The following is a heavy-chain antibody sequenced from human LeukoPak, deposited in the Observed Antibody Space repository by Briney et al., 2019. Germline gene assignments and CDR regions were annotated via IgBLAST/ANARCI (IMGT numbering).Heavy chain of an antibody. J-gene: IGHJ4*02. Sequence: PETLSLTCTVSGDSIRGYYWGWLRQPPGKGPEWIGNVYYSGKINYNSSLESRVTLSVDTSKNQFSLKLTSVTAADTAVYFCARARELAFMAYFFDYWGQGTLATVSS. V-gene: IGHV4-59*01. CDR1: GDSIRGYY. D-gene: IGHD5-24*01. CDR3: ARARELAFMAYFFDY. CDR2: VYYSGKI.